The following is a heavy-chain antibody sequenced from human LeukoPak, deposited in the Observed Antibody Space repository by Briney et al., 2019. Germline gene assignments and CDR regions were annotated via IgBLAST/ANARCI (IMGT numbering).Heavy chain of an antibody. J-gene: IGHJ4*02. CDR1: GFTFSNYV. Sequence: LPGGSLRLSCAASGFTFSNYVMSWVRQAPGKGLEWVSGISGSGGSTHYADSVKGRFTISRDNSKNTLYLQMNSLRTEDTAVYYCAKKWGNMWSYYEDYWGQGILVTVSS. CDR2: ISGSGGST. D-gene: IGHD1-26*01. CDR3: AKKWGNMWSYYEDY. V-gene: IGHV3-23*01.